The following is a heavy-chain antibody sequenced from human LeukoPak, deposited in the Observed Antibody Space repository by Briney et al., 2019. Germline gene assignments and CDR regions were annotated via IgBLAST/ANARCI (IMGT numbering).Heavy chain of an antibody. CDR1: GGSVSSGSYY. J-gene: IGHJ4*02. CDR3: AREVKLRWSSQYYFDY. CDR2: INHSGST. V-gene: IGHV4-39*07. D-gene: IGHD4-23*01. Sequence: SSETLSLTCTVSGGSVSSGSYYWSWIRQPPGKGLEWIGEINHSGSTNYNPSLKSRVTISVDTSKNQFSLKLSSVTAADTAVYYCAREVKLRWSSQYYFDYWGLGTLVTVSS.